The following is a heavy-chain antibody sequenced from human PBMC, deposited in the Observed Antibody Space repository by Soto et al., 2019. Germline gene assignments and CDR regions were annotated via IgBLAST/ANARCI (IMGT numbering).Heavy chain of an antibody. D-gene: IGHD3-16*01. J-gene: IGHJ6*02. V-gene: IGHV3-23*01. CDR3: AKGRMITFGHPGGVYSGMDV. CDR1: GFTFSSYA. CDR2: ISGSGGST. Sequence: GGSLRLSCAASGFTFSSYAMSWVRQAPGKGLERVSAISGSGGSTYYADSVKGRFTISRDNSKNTLYLQMNSLRAEDTAVYYCAKGRMITFGHPGGVYSGMDVWGQGTTVTVSS.